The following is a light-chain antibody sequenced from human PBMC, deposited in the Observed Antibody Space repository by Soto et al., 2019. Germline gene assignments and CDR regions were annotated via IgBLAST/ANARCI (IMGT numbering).Light chain of an antibody. CDR1: QSVSSSY. CDR3: QQYGSSPET. J-gene: IGKJ1*01. Sequence: EIALTQSPDTLSLSPGERATLSSTASQSVSSSYLAWYQQKPGQAPRLLIYGASSRDTGIPDRFSGSGSGTDVTLTISRLEPEDFAVYYCQQYGSSPETFGQGTKVDIK. V-gene: IGKV3-20*01. CDR2: GAS.